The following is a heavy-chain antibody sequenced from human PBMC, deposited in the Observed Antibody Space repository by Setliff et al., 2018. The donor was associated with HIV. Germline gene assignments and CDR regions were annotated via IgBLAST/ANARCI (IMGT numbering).Heavy chain of an antibody. Sequence: GGSLRLSCTASGFNFDDYDMSWVRQAPGKGLGWVGFVRSKASSGTKDYAASVKGRFTISRDDSKNSLSLHMNSLKTEDTAVYYCAVWIREVISWGRGTLVTVSS. CDR3: AVWIREVIS. J-gene: IGHJ5*02. V-gene: IGHV3-49*04. D-gene: IGHD3-10*01. CDR1: GFNFDDYD. CDR2: VRSKASSGTK.